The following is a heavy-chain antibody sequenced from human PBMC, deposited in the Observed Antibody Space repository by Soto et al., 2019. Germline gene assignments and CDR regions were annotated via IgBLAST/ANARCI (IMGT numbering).Heavy chain of an antibody. V-gene: IGHV4-34*01. CDR3: ARVRYYYYVDV. CDR1: GGSFSGYY. J-gene: IGHJ6*03. CDR2: INHSGST. Sequence: SETLSLTCAVYGGSFSGYYWGWIRQPPGKGLEWIGEINHSGSTNYNPSLKSRVTISVDTSKNQFSLKLSSVTAADTAVYYCARVRYYYYVDVWGKGTTVTVSS.